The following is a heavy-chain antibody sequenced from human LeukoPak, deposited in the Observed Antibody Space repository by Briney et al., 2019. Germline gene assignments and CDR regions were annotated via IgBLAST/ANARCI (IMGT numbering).Heavy chain of an antibody. J-gene: IGHJ6*02. CDR1: GYTFTSYY. CDR3: ARGDIVVVPAPYGMDV. Sequence: GASVKVSCKASGYTFTSYYMHWVRQAPGQGLEWMGWINPNSGGTNYAQKFQGRVTMTRDTSTSTAYMELSRLRSDDTAVYYCARGDIVVVPAPYGMDVWGQGTTVTVSS. CDR2: INPNSGGT. D-gene: IGHD2-2*01. V-gene: IGHV1-2*02.